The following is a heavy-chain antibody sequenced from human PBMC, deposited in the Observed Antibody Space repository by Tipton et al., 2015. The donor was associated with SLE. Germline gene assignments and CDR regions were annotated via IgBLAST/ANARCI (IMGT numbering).Heavy chain of an antibody. CDR1: GGSISSSNW. V-gene: IGHV4-4*02. Sequence: TLSLTCAVSGGSISSSNWWSWVRQPPGKGLEWIGEIYHSGSTNYNPSLKSRVTISLDTSKNQFSLKLSSVTAADTAVYYCAREYYGGKKIDYWGQGTLVTVSS. CDR3: AREYYGGKKIDY. CDR2: IYHSGST. D-gene: IGHD4-23*01. J-gene: IGHJ4*02.